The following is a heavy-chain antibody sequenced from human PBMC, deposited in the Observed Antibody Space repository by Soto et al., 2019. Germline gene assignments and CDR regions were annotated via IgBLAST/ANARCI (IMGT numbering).Heavy chain of an antibody. Sequence: PSETLSLTCRVSGYSIRSGYYWGWVRQPPGKGLEWLGSAYHDGDMFHTPSFKSRVTISVDTSKNQFSLNLRSVTAADTAVYYCADLWFGELALNYWGHGILVTVSS. J-gene: IGHJ4*01. CDR2: AYHDGDM. CDR1: GYSIRSGYY. D-gene: IGHD3-10*01. CDR3: ADLWFGELALNY. V-gene: IGHV4-38-2*02.